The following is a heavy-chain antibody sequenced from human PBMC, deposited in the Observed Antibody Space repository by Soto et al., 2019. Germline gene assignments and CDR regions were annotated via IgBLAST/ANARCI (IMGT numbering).Heavy chain of an antibody. D-gene: IGHD5-18*01. CDR2: FDPEDGET. Sequence: ASVKVSCKVSGYTLTELSMHWVRQAPGKGLEWMGGFDPEDGETIYAQKFQGRFTKTEDTSTNTAYMELSSLRAEDTAVYYCAKGLRGYSYGYLFDYWGQGTLVTVSS. CDR1: GYTLTELS. J-gene: IGHJ4*02. CDR3: AKGLRGYSYGYLFDY. V-gene: IGHV1-24*01.